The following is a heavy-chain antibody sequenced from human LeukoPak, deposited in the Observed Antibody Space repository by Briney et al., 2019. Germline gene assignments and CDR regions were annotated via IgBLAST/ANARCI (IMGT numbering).Heavy chain of an antibody. V-gene: IGHV4-4*07. CDR1: GGSISSYY. J-gene: IGHJ4*02. Sequence: SETLSLTCTVSGGSISSYYWSWIRQPAGKGLEWIGRIYTSGSTNYNPSLKSRVTMSVDTSKNQFSLKLSSVTAADTAVYYCARAGALSGSYYPLFDYWGQGTLVTVSS. CDR2: IYTSGST. CDR3: ARAGALSGSYYPLFDY. D-gene: IGHD1-26*01.